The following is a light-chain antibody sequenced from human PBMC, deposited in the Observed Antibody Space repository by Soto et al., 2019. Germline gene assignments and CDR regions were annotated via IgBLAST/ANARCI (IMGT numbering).Light chain of an antibody. Sequence: QAVVTQPPSVSGAPGQRVTISCTGSSSNIGAGYDVHWYQQLPGTAPKLLIYGNSNRPSGVPERFSGSKSGTSASLAITGLQAEDEADYYCQSYDSSLSGYVFGTGTKLTVL. V-gene: IGLV1-40*01. CDR1: SSNIGAGYD. J-gene: IGLJ1*01. CDR3: QSYDSSLSGYV. CDR2: GNS.